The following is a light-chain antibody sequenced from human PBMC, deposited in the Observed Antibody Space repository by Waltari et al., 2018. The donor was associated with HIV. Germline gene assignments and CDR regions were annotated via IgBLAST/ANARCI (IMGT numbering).Light chain of an antibody. J-gene: IGLJ2*01. V-gene: IGLV3-21*04. CDR3: QIWDSSLDHVL. CDR1: YIGSKN. CDR2: YDS. Sequence: SYVLTQTPSVSLAPGKTARIPCGGNYIGSKNVHWYQQKPGQAPVLVIYYDSDRPSGIPERFAGSNSVNTATLTIGRVEAGDEADYYCQIWDSSLDHVLFGGGTKLTVL.